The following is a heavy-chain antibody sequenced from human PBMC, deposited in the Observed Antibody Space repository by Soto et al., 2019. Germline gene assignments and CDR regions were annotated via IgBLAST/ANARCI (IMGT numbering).Heavy chain of an antibody. D-gene: IGHD6-19*01. CDR1: GFTFSSYS. J-gene: IGHJ4*02. CDR2: ISSSSSYI. Sequence: EVQLVESGGGLVKPGGSLRLSCAASGFTFSSYSMNCVRQAPGKGLEWVSSISSSSSYIYYADSVKGRFTISRDNAKNSLYLQMNSLRAEDTAVYYCARGGIAVAGAIDRWGQGTLVTVSS. V-gene: IGHV3-21*01. CDR3: ARGGIAVAGAIDR.